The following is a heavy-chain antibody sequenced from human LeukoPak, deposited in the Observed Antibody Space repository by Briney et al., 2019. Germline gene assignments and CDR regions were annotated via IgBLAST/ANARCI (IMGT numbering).Heavy chain of an antibody. CDR2: INPSGGST. CDR1: GYTFTSYY. V-gene: IGHV1-46*01. CDR3: ARGDYDILTGYYH. D-gene: IGHD3-9*01. J-gene: IGHJ5*02. Sequence: VASVKVSCKASGYTFTSYYMHWVRQAPGQGLEWMGIINPSGGSTSYAQKFQGRVTITADESTSTAYMELSSLRSEDTAVYYCARGDYDILTGYYHWGQGTLVTVSS.